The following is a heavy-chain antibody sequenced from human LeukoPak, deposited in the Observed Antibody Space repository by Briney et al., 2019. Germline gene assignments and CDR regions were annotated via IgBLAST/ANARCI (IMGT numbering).Heavy chain of an antibody. Sequence: PGGSLRLSCVASEFTFSSYWMTWVRQAPGKGLEWVANINQDGSEEYYVDSVKGRFTISRDNAKNSLFLQMNSLRAEDTAVYYCVRVLYPYGDHLHCDYWGQGTLVTVSS. D-gene: IGHD4-17*01. J-gene: IGHJ4*02. V-gene: IGHV3-7*01. CDR2: INQDGSEE. CDR3: VRVLYPYGDHLHCDY. CDR1: EFTFSSYW.